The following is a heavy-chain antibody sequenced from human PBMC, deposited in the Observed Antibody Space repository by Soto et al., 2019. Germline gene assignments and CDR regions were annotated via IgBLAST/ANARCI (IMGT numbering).Heavy chain of an antibody. Sequence: PGESLKISCKGSGYSFTSYWIGWVRQMPGKGLEWMGIIYPGDSDTRYSPSFQGQVTISADKSISTAYLQWSSLKASDTAMYYCARHPFEYCSGGSCYPDRPAPTWFDPWGQGTLVTVSS. V-gene: IGHV5-51*01. D-gene: IGHD2-15*01. CDR1: GYSFTSYW. CDR2: IYPGDSDT. CDR3: ARHPFEYCSGGSCYPDRPAPTWFDP. J-gene: IGHJ5*02.